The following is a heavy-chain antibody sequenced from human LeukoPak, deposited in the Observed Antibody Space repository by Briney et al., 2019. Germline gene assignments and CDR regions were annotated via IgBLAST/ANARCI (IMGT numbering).Heavy chain of an antibody. CDR3: ARLYYDSSGHY. J-gene: IGHJ4*02. CDR1: GGSISSYY. D-gene: IGHD3-22*01. Sequence: SETLSLTCSVSGGSISSYYWSWIRQPPGKGLEWIGYIYYSGSTNYNPSLKGRVTISVDTSKNQFSLKLSSVTAADTAVYYCARLYYDSSGHYWGQGTLVTVSS. V-gene: IGHV4-59*01. CDR2: IYYSGST.